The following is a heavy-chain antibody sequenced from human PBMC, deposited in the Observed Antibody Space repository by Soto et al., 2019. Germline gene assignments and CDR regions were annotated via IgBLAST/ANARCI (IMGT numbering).Heavy chain of an antibody. CDR3: ATQLGDFWSGYYDILGY. Sequence: ESGGGVVQPGRSLRLSCAASGFTFSSYGMHWVRQAPGKGLEWVAVIWYDGSNKYYADSVKGRFTISRDNSKNTLYLQMNSLRAEDTAVYYCATQLGDFWSGYYDILGYWGQGTLVTVSS. CDR1: GFTFSSYG. D-gene: IGHD3-3*01. V-gene: IGHV3-33*01. J-gene: IGHJ4*02. CDR2: IWYDGSNK.